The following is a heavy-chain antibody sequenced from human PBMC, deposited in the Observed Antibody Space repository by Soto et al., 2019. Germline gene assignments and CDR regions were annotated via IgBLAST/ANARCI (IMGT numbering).Heavy chain of an antibody. D-gene: IGHD2-15*01. CDR2: IIPIFGTA. V-gene: IGHV1-69*13. CDR1: GGTFSSYA. J-gene: IGHJ4*02. CDR3: ARDRPGYCSGGSCYPTPFDY. Sequence: SVKVSCKASGGTFSSYAISWVRQAPGQGLEWMGGIIPIFGTANYAQKFQGRVTITADESTSTAYMELSSLRSEDTAVYYCARDRPGYCSGGSCYPTPFDYWGQGTLVTVSS.